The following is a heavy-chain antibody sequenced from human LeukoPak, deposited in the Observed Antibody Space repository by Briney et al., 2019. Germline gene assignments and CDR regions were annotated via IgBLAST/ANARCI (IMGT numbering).Heavy chain of an antibody. Sequence: SQTLSLTCAISRDSVSTNSAACNWVRQSPSKCLEWLGRTYYRAKWHNDYAVSVKSRISYNPDTSKNQLSLQLNSVTPEDTAVYYCAREGPDAFDIWGQGTMVTVSS. CDR1: RDSVSTNSAA. CDR3: AREGPDAFDI. CDR2: TYYRAKWHN. J-gene: IGHJ3*02. V-gene: IGHV6-1*01.